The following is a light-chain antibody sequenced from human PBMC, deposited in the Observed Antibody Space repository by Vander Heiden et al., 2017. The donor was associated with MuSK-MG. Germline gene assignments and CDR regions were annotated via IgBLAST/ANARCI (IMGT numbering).Light chain of an antibody. V-gene: IGLV1-40*01. Sequence: QSVLTQPPSVSGAPGQRVTISCIGSSSNIGAGYNVHWYQQFPGRAPKLLIYGNTNRPSGVPDRFSGSKSGTSASLAITGLQAEDEADYYCQSYDRGLTGAVFGGGTKLTVL. CDR1: SSNIGAGYN. CDR3: QSYDRGLTGAV. CDR2: GNT. J-gene: IGLJ3*02.